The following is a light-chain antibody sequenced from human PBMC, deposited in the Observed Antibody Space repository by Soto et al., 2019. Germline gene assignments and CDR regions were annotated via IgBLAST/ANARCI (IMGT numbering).Light chain of an antibody. J-gene: IGKJ1*01. V-gene: IGKV3-15*01. CDR2: GAS. Sequence: EIVMTQSPATLSVSPGERATLSCRASQSVSSNLAWYQQKPGQAPRPLIYGASTRATGIPARFSGSGSGTEFPLTISSLQSEDFAVYYCQHYNNWPRTFGQGTKVEIK. CDR1: QSVSSN. CDR3: QHYNNWPRT.